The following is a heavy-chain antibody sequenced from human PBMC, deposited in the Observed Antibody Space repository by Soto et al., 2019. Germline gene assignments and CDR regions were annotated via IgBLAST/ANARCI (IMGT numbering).Heavy chain of an antibody. J-gene: IGHJ3*02. Sequence: GGSLRLSCAASGCTCSSYWMSWVRQATGKGLEWVANIKQDGSEKYYVDSVKGRFTISRDNAKNSLYLQMNSLRAEDTAVYYCARDPYSSSPDDAFDIWGQGTMVTVSS. V-gene: IGHV3-7*01. CDR2: IKQDGSEK. CDR3: ARDPYSSSPDDAFDI. CDR1: GCTCSSYW. D-gene: IGHD6-13*01.